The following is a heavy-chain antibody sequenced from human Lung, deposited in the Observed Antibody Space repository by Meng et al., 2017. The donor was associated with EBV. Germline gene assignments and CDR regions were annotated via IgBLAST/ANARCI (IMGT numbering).Heavy chain of an antibody. J-gene: IGHJ4*02. D-gene: IGHD6-19*01. CDR2: MNPNRGTT. Sequence: VHLVQAGAEVTEPWASVKVSCKASGYTFTSYDITRVRQGTGQGLEWIGWMNPNRGTTGYAQKFQGRVTMTRNISKSTAYIDLSSLRSEDTAVYYCATGVADFEYWGQGTLVTVSS. CDR3: ATGVADFEY. CDR1: GYTFTSYD. V-gene: IGHV1-8*01.